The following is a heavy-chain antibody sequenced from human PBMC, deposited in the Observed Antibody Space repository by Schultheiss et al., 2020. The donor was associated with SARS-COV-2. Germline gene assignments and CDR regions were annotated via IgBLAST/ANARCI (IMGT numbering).Heavy chain of an antibody. D-gene: IGHD2-15*01. J-gene: IGHJ6*02. CDR2: IGWNGGNI. CDR3: AKDQDERALYYFYGLDV. CDR1: GFTFDDYA. V-gene: IGHV3-9*01. Sequence: GGSLRLSCAASGFTFDDYAMHWVRQAPGKGLEWVAGIGWNGGNIGYADSVKGRFTISRDNAKKSLYLQMTSLRPEDTALYYCAKDQDERALYYFYGLDVWGQGTTVTVSS.